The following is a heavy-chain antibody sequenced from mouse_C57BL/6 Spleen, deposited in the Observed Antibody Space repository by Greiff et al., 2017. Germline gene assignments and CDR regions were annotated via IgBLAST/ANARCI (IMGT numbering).Heavy chain of an antibody. Sequence: ESGPGLVKPSQSLSLTCSVTGYSITSGYYWNWIRQFPGNKLEWMGYISYDGSNNYNPSLKNRISITRDTSKNQFFLKLNSVTTEDTATYYCARERIYYDYDGGYFDVWGTGTTVTVSS. V-gene: IGHV3-6*01. CDR1: GYSITSGYY. D-gene: IGHD2-4*01. CDR2: ISYDGSN. J-gene: IGHJ1*03. CDR3: ARERIYYDYDGGYFDV.